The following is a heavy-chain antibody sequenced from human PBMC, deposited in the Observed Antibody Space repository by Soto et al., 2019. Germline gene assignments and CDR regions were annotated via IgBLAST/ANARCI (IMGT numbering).Heavy chain of an antibody. V-gene: IGHV1-69*01. CDR1: GGTFSSYA. J-gene: IGHJ6*02. CDR3: ATPNYYGSGSFVYVSYYYGMDV. CDR2: IIPIFGTA. D-gene: IGHD3-10*01. Sequence: QVQLVQSGAEVKKPGSSVKVSCKASGGTFSSYAISWVRQAPGQGLEWMGGIIPIFGTANYAQKFQGRVTITADESTSTAYMELSSLRSEDTAVYYCATPNYYGSGSFVYVSYYYGMDVWGQGTTVTVSS.